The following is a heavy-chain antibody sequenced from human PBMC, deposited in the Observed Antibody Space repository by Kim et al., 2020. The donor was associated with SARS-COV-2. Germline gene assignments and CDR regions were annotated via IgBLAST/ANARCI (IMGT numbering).Heavy chain of an antibody. Sequence: ASVKVSCKASGYTFTGYYMHWVRQAPGQGLEWMGRINPNSGGTNYAQKFQGRVTMTRDTSISTAYMELSRLRSDDTAVYYCARGFPLWGLYSGYESPSYGRDVWGRGTTVTVSS. CDR2: INPNSGGT. V-gene: IGHV1-2*06. D-gene: IGHD5-12*01. J-gene: IGHJ6*02. CDR3: ARGFPLWGLYSGYESPSYGRDV. CDR1: GYTFTGYY.